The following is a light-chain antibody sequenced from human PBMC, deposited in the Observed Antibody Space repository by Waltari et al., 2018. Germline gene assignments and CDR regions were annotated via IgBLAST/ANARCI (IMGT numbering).Light chain of an antibody. Sequence: DIVLTQSPGTLYLSPGERATLSCRASQSVTSNYLAWYQQKPGQAPRLLIYSASNRATGIPDRFSGSGSGTDFTLTISRLEPEDFAVYYCQQYGSSPPITFGQGTRLEIK. CDR3: QQYGSSPPIT. V-gene: IGKV3-20*01. CDR2: SAS. CDR1: QSVTSNY. J-gene: IGKJ5*01.